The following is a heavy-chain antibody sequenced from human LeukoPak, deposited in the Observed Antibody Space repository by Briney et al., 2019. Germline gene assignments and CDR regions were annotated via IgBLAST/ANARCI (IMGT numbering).Heavy chain of an antibody. D-gene: IGHD3-9*01. Sequence: TSETLSLTCTVSGGSISSYYWSWVRQTAGKGLEWIGRIYISGTTNHNPSLKSRVTMSLDTSKNQLSLRLTSVTAADTAVYYCARDEARTGYIHYWGQGTLITVSS. CDR1: GGSISSYY. J-gene: IGHJ4*02. V-gene: IGHV4-4*07. CDR3: ARDEARTGYIHY. CDR2: IYISGTT.